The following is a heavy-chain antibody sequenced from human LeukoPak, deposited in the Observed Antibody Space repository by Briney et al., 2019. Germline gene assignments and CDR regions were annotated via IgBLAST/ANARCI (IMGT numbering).Heavy chain of an antibody. CDR3: ASPSDSYDTSGYYY. D-gene: IGHD3-22*01. Sequence: GGSLRLSCAASGFTFSSYGMHWVRQAPGKGLEWVAFIRYDGSNKYYADSVKGRFTISRDNAKSSLYLQMETLRVEDTAVYYCASPSDSYDTSGYYYWGQGTLVTVSS. CDR2: IRYDGSNK. J-gene: IGHJ4*02. V-gene: IGHV3-30*02. CDR1: GFTFSSYG.